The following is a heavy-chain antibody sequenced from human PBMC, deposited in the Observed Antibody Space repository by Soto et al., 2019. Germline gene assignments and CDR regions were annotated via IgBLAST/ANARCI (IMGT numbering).Heavy chain of an antibody. CDR2: IYWDDSK. CDR1: WFSLSTGGVG. Sequence: QITLKESGPTLGKPTQTLTLTCAFFWFSLSTGGVGVGWIRQPPGKALEWLALIYWDDSKHYSPSLNSRLTIARNTSKNKVVLSSTNKDRVDTATYYCAHRIAAGRNWYFDLWGRGTLVTVSS. CDR3: AHRIAAGRNWYFDL. V-gene: IGHV2-5*02. J-gene: IGHJ2*01. D-gene: IGHD6-13*01.